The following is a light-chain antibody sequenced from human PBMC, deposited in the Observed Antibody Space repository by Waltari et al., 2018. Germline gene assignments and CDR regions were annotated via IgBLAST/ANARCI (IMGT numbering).Light chain of an antibody. Sequence: ELVLTQSPGTLSLSPGERATLSCRASQSISKYLAWYQQKPGQAPRLLIYHASSRAAGIPDRFRGSGYGTDFSLTISRLEPEDFAVYYCQHYESLPVTFGQGTKVEIK. V-gene: IGKV3-20*01. CDR3: QHYESLPVT. J-gene: IGKJ1*01. CDR1: QSISKY. CDR2: HAS.